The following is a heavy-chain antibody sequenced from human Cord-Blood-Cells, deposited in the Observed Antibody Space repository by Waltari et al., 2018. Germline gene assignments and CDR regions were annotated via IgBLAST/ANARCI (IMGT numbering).Heavy chain of an antibody. CDR3: ARVHRIAAAGTDV. J-gene: IGHJ6*02. CDR1: GGSFSGSY. CDR2: INHSGST. D-gene: IGHD6-13*01. V-gene: IGHV4-34*01. Sequence: QVQLQQWGAGLLKPSETLSLTCAVYGGSFSGSYWSWFRQPPGKGLEWIGEINHSGSTNYNPSLKSRVTISVDTSKNQFSLKLSSVTAADTAVYYCARVHRIAAAGTDVWGQGTTVTVSS.